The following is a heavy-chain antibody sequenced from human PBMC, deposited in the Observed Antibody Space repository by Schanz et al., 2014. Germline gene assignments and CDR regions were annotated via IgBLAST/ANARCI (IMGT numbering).Heavy chain of an antibody. CDR1: GYTLSAYS. CDR3: ARGSPENMIRGELDY. D-gene: IGHD3-10*01. CDR2: INPIGGST. J-gene: IGHJ4*02. Sequence: QVQLVQSGTQVKKPGASVKVSCKASGYTLSAYSLHWVRQAPGQGLEWMGIINPIGGSTTYAQKLRCAVTLTTDTSTDTAYLELTSLRSEDTAVYYCARGSPENMIRGELDYWGQGTLVTVSS. V-gene: IGHV1-46*03.